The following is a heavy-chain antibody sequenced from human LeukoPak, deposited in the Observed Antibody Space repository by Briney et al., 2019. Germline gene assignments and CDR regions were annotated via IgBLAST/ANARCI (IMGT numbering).Heavy chain of an antibody. Sequence: SVTVSCKASGGTFSSYAISWVRQAPGQGLEWMGGIIPIFGTANYAQRFQGRVTITADESTSTAYMELSSLRSEDTAVYYCATAISPEYLDYWGQGTVVTVSS. CDR3: ATAISPEYLDY. V-gene: IGHV1-69*01. CDR2: IIPIFGTA. J-gene: IGHJ1*01. CDR1: GGTFSSYA. D-gene: IGHD3-9*01.